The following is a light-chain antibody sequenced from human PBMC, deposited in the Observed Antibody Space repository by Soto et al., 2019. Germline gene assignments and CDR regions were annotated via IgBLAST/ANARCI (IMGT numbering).Light chain of an antibody. Sequence: QSVLTQPASVSGSPGQSIIISCTGTSSDVGSYNFVSWYQQHPGKAPNLMIYEVSKRPSGVSNRFSGSKSGNTAALTISGLQPEDEADYSCCSYAGNSGVFGGGTKLTVL. V-gene: IGLV2-23*02. CDR2: EVS. CDR3: CSYAGNSGV. CDR1: SSDVGSYNF. J-gene: IGLJ3*02.